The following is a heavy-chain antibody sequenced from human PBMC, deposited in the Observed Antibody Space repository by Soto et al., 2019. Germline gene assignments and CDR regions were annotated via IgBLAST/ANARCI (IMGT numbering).Heavy chain of an antibody. CDR2: ISGSGST. CDR1: GFTVSSYA. J-gene: IGHJ6*03. CDR3: AKALRFTFTTGYYMDV. V-gene: IGHV3-23*01. Sequence: EVQLLASGGGLVQPGGSLRLSCAASGFTVSSYAMSWVRQAPGKGLEWVSVISGSGSTYSADSVKGRFTISRDSSKNTVYLQMNSLRAEDTAVYYCAKALRFTFTTGYYMDVCGRGTTVTVSS. D-gene: IGHD3-16*01.